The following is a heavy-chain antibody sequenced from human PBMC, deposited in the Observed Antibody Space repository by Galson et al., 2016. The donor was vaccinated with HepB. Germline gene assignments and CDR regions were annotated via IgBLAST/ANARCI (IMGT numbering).Heavy chain of an antibody. CDR1: GFSIATAGEA. CDR3: AHRRYHGPFDY. V-gene: IGHV2-5*02. Sequence: PALVKPTQTLTLTCALSGFSIATAGEAVGWIRQPPGKALEWLALIYWDDDKYYSPSLKTRFTITKDTSKNQVVLTVTNMDPVDTGTYYCAHRRYHGPFDYWGQGTLVTASS. J-gene: IGHJ4*02. D-gene: IGHD1-14*01. CDR2: IYWDDDK.